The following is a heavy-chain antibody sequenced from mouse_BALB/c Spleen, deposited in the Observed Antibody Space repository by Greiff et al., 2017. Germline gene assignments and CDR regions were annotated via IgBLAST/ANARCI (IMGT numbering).Heavy chain of an antibody. V-gene: IGHV5-6-3*01. J-gene: IGHJ2*01. CDR3: ARDQGPVGYHFDY. CDR1: GFTFSSYG. CDR2: INSNGGST. D-gene: IGHD2-2*01. Sequence: EVMLVESGGGLVQPGGSLKLSCAASGFTFSSYGMSWVRQTPDKRLELVATINSNGGSTYYPDSVKGRFTISRDNAKNTLYLQMSSLKSEDTAMYYCARDQGPVGYHFDYWGQGTTLTVSS.